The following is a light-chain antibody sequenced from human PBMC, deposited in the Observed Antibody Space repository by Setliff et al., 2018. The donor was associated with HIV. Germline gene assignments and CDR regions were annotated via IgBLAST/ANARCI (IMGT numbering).Light chain of an antibody. CDR3: AAWDDSLSGLYV. Sequence: QSVLTQPPSASGTPGQRVTISCSGSSSNIGINYVYWYQQLPGTAPKLLIYNNNQRPSGVPDRFSGSKSGTSASLAISGLRSEDEADYYCAAWDDSLSGLYVFGAGTKVTVL. J-gene: IGLJ1*01. CDR1: SSNIGINY. V-gene: IGLV1-47*01. CDR2: NNN.